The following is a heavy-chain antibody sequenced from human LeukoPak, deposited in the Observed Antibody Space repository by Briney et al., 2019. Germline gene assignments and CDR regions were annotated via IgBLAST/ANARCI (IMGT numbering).Heavy chain of an antibody. CDR3: ARGVDARYDF. J-gene: IGHJ4*02. CDR2: MSPTSGNT. CDR1: GYTFTSYD. D-gene: IGHD3/OR15-3a*01. Sequence: ASVKVSCKASGYTFTSYDINWVRQATGQGLEWMGWMSPTSGNTGYAQKFQGRVTMTRDTSISTAYMELSSLTSEDTAMYYCARGVDARYDFWGQGTLVTVSS. V-gene: IGHV1-8*01.